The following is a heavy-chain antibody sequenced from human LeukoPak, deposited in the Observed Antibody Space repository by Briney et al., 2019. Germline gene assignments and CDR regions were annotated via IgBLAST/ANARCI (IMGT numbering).Heavy chain of an antibody. V-gene: IGHV3-23*01. J-gene: IGHJ4*02. CDR3: AKNRGLPL. CDR2: INGSGGRT. Sequence: PGGSLRLSCAASGFTFSSYAMSWVRQAPGKGLEWVSDINGSGGRTYYADSVKGRFTISRDNSKSTLYLQMNSLRAEDTAVYYCAKNRGLPLWGQGTLVTVSS. CDR1: GFTFSSYA.